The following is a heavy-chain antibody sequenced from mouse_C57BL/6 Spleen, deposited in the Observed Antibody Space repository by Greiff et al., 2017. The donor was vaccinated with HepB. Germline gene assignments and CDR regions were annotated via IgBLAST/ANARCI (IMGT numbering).Heavy chain of an antibody. Sequence: VQLQQSGAELVMPGASVKLSCKASGYTFTSYWMHWVKQRPGQGLEWIGEIDPSDSYTNYNQKFKGKSTLTVDKSSSTAYMQLSSLTSEDSAVSYCARSYDYDAYAMDYWGQGTSVTVSS. V-gene: IGHV1-69*01. CDR3: ARSYDYDAYAMDY. CDR1: GYTFTSYW. CDR2: IDPSDSYT. J-gene: IGHJ4*01. D-gene: IGHD2-4*01.